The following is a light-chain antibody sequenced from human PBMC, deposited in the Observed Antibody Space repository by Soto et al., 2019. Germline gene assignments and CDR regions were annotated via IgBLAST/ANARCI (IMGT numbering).Light chain of an antibody. CDR3: QQYNNWPHT. CDR2: GVS. Sequence: EIVMTQSPATLSVSPGERATLSCRASQSVSSKLAWFQQKPGQAPSLLIYGVSTRATGVPVRFRGSGSGTEFTLTINSLQSEDFAVYYCQQYNNWPHTFGQGTKLEIK. CDR1: QSVSSK. V-gene: IGKV3-15*01. J-gene: IGKJ2*01.